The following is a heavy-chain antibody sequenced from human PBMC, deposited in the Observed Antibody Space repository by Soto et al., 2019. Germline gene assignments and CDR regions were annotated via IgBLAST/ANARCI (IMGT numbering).Heavy chain of an antibody. V-gene: IGHV3-23*01. CDR3: ASRSGYDFWSGYYGYYFDY. Sequence: PGGSLRLSCAASGFPFSSYAMSWVRQAPGKGLEWVSAISGSGGSTYYADSVKGRFTISRDNSKNTLYLQMNSLRAEDTAVYYCASRSGYDFWSGYYGYYFDYWGQGTLVTVSS. J-gene: IGHJ4*02. D-gene: IGHD3-3*01. CDR2: ISGSGGST. CDR1: GFPFSSYA.